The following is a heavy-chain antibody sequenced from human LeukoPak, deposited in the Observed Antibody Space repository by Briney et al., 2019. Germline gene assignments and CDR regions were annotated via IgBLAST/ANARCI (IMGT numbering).Heavy chain of an antibody. CDR3: AREGGSGWYSGWFDP. V-gene: IGHV3-7*01. Sequence: PGGSLRLSCAASSYYWMSWVRQAPGKGLEWVANIKQDGTDKYYVDSVRGRFTISRDNAKNSLYLQMNSLRAEDTAVYYCAREGGSGWYSGWFDPWGQGTLVTVSS. J-gene: IGHJ5*02. D-gene: IGHD6-19*01. CDR1: SYYW. CDR2: IKQDGTDK.